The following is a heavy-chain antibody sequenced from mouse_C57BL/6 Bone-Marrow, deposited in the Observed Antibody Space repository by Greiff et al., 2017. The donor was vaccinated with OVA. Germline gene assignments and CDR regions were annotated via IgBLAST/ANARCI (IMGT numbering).Heavy chain of an antibody. D-gene: IGHD1-1*01. CDR3: ARSTYYGSSYAWFAY. Sequence: QVQLQQSGAELVMPGASVKLSCKASGYTFTSYWMHWVKQRPGQGLEWIGEIDPSDSYTNYNQKFKGKSTLTVDKSSSTAYMQLSSLTSEDSAVYYCARSTYYGSSYAWFAYWGQGTLVTVSA. J-gene: IGHJ3*01. CDR2: IDPSDSYT. V-gene: IGHV1-69*01. CDR1: GYTFTSYW.